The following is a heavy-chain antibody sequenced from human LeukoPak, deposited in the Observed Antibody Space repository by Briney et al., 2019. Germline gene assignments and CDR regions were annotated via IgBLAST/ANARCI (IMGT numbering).Heavy chain of an antibody. Sequence: GGSLRLSCAVSGFTFSDYYMNWVRQAPGKGLEWTSYISRGGNTIYYADSVRGRFTISRDNTKNSLFLQMDSLRVEDTAMYFCVRETTGNSLDFWGQGTLVTVSS. V-gene: IGHV3-11*01. CDR1: GFTFSDYY. CDR2: ISRGGNTI. D-gene: IGHD4-23*01. CDR3: VRETTGNSLDF. J-gene: IGHJ4*02.